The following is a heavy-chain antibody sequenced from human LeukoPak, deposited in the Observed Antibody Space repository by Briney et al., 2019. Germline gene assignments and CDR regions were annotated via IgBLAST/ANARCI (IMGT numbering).Heavy chain of an antibody. Sequence: SETLSLTCAVSGGSISSGGYSWSWIRQPPGKGLERIGYIYHSGSTYYNPSLKSRVTISVDRSKNQFSLKLSSVTAADTAVYYCARAVDYYDSSGYYDYYFDYWGQGTLVTVSS. CDR3: ARAVDYYDSSGYYDYYFDY. J-gene: IGHJ4*02. V-gene: IGHV4-30-2*01. CDR1: GGSISSGGYS. D-gene: IGHD3-22*01. CDR2: IYHSGST.